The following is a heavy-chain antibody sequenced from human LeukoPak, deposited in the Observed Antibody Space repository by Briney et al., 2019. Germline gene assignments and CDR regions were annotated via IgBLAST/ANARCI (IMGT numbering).Heavy chain of an antibody. CDR3: AQAPSVPAASE. CDR2: ISGSGETT. D-gene: IGHD2-2*01. J-gene: IGHJ4*02. CDR1: GYTFSSYA. Sequence: SCKASGYTFSSYAMSWVRQAPGKGLEWVSTISGSGETTYYADSVKGRFTISRDKTKNTLYLQMNSLRAEDTAIYYCAQAPSVPAASEWGQGTLVTVSS. V-gene: IGHV3-23*01.